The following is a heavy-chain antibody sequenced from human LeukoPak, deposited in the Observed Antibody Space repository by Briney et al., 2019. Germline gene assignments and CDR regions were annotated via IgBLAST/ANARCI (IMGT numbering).Heavy chain of an antibody. CDR2: ISYDGSNK. V-gene: IGHV3-30*01. Sequence: GRSLRLSCAASGFTFSSYAMHWVRQAPGKGLEWVAVISYDGSNKYYADSVKGRFTISRDNSKNTLYLQMNSLIPEDTAVYYFAKGSAYGVYYYYGMDVWGQGATVTVSS. CDR1: GFTFSSYA. CDR3: AKGSAYGVYYYYGMDV. J-gene: IGHJ6*02. D-gene: IGHD4-17*01.